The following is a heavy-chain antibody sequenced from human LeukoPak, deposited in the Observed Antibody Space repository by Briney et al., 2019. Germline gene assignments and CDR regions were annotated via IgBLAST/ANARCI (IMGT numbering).Heavy chain of an antibody. Sequence: SETLSLTCTVSGGSISSYYWSWIRQPPGKGLEWIGYIYYSGSTNYNPSLKSRVTISVDTSKNQFSLKLSSVTAAGTAVYYCARVSLDSAVGGYYYYYMDVWGKGTTVTVSS. CDR1: GGSISSYY. J-gene: IGHJ6*03. V-gene: IGHV4-59*01. D-gene: IGHD1-26*01. CDR2: IYYSGST. CDR3: ARVSLDSAVGGYYYYYMDV.